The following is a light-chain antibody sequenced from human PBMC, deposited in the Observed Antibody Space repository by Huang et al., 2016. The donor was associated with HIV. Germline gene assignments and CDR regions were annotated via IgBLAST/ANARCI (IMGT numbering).Light chain of an antibody. CDR1: QRVSSN. J-gene: IGKJ4*01. Sequence: EIVMTQSPATLSVSPGERATLSCRASQRVSSNLAWYQQTPGQAPMLLIYGASTRATGIPARFSGSVSGTEFTLTIGSLQSEDFAVYYCQQYHDWPPLTFGGGTKVEIK. V-gene: IGKV3D-15*01. CDR2: GAS. CDR3: QQYHDWPPLT.